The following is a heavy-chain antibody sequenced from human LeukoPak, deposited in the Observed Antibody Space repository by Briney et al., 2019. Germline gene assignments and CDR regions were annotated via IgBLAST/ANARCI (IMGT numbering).Heavy chain of an antibody. Sequence: GGSLRLSCAASGFTFSSYNMNWVRQAPGKGLEWVSSISSSSSYIYYADSVKGRFTISRDNAKNSLYLQMNSLRAGDTAVYYCAREEQGGNYYSFDYWGQGTLVTVSS. CDR1: GFTFSSYN. CDR2: ISSSSSYI. D-gene: IGHD3-3*01. J-gene: IGHJ4*02. V-gene: IGHV3-21*01. CDR3: AREEQGGNYYSFDY.